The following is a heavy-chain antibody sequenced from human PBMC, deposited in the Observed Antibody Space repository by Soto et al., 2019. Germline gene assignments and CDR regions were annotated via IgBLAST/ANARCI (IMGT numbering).Heavy chain of an antibody. CDR2: LYYSGNT. J-gene: IGHJ4*02. Sequence: QVQLQESGPGVVKHSETLSLTCTVSGGSISPFYWSWVRQPPGKGLEWIGYLYYSGNTNYNPSLKSRVTISVDASKNQVSLRLTSVTAADTAVYYCARVGGVAARTFDYWGQGTVVTVSS. CDR1: GGSISPFY. V-gene: IGHV4-59*01. D-gene: IGHD2-15*01. CDR3: ARVGGVAARTFDY.